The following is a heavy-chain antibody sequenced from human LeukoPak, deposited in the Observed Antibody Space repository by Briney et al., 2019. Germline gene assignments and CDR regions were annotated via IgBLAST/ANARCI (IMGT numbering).Heavy chain of an antibody. Sequence: PGGSLRLSCAASGFTFSSYSMNWVRQAPGKGLEWVSYISSSSSTIYYADSVKGRFTIYRDNAKNSLYLQMNSLRDEDTAVYYCARDRLTIFGVVRFYSGGMDVWGQGTTVTVSS. D-gene: IGHD3-3*01. CDR3: ARDRLTIFGVVRFYSGGMDV. V-gene: IGHV3-48*02. J-gene: IGHJ6*02. CDR2: ISSSSSTI. CDR1: GFTFSSYS.